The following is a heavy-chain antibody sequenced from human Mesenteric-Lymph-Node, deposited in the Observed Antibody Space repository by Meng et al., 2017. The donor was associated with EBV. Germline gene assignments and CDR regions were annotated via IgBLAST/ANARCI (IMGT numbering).Heavy chain of an antibody. Sequence: QLLQSGPEVKNPGASLKVSCKASGYTFTSHGISWVRQAPGQRLEWMGWISGHNGNTNYAQKFQGRVTMTTDTSTSTAYMELRSLRSDDAAVYYCTRDLDIVVVPTASDFDSWGQGTLVTVSS. CDR2: ISGHNGNT. CDR1: GYTFTSHG. J-gene: IGHJ4*02. D-gene: IGHD2-2*01. V-gene: IGHV1-18*01. CDR3: TRDLDIVVVPTASDFDS.